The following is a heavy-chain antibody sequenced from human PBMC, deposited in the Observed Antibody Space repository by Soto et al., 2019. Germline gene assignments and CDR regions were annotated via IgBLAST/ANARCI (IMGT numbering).Heavy chain of an antibody. CDR1: GFTFSSYS. D-gene: IGHD2-2*01. V-gene: IGHV3-21*06. CDR2: ISSGDVYM. Sequence: GGSLRLSCAAPGFTFSSYSMDWVRQAPGKGLEWVSSISSGDVYMFYSDSVKGRFTISRDNAKNLLFLQMNSLRAEDTAVYYCARDSIQGYFDYWGQGTLVTVSS. J-gene: IGHJ4*02. CDR3: ARDSIQGYFDY.